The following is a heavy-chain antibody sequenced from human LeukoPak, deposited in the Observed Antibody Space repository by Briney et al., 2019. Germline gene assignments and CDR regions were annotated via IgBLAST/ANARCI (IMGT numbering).Heavy chain of an antibody. V-gene: IGHV1-18*01. Sequence: ASVKVSCKASGYTFTSYGISWVRQAPGQGLEWMGWISAYNGNTNFAQKLQGRVTMTTDTSTSTAYMELRSLRSDDTAVYYCARPRYSSSWFFMNLWGNGTTVTVSS. CDR1: GYTFTSYG. CDR3: ARPRYSSSWFFMNL. CDR2: ISAYNGNT. D-gene: IGHD6-13*01. J-gene: IGHJ6*03.